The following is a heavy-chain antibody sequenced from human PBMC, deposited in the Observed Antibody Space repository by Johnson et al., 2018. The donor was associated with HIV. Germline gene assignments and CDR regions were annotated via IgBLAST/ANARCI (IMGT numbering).Heavy chain of an antibody. V-gene: IGHV3-30-3*01. D-gene: IGHD3-22*01. Sequence: QVQLVESGGGLVKPGGSLRLSCAASGFTFSSYAMHWVRQAPGKGLEWVAVISYDGSNKYYADSVKGRFTISRDNSKNTLYLQMNSLRDEDTAVYYCAKDVGNYWPDSFDIWGQGTMVTVSS. CDR3: AKDVGNYWPDSFDI. J-gene: IGHJ3*02. CDR1: GFTFSSYA. CDR2: ISYDGSNK.